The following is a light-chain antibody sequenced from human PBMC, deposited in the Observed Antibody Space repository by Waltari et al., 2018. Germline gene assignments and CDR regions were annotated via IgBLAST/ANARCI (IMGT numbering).Light chain of an antibody. J-gene: IGKJ4*01. V-gene: IGKV1-12*01. CDR3: QQANSFVPLT. CDR2: GAS. CDR1: QDINNF. Sequence: DIQMTQSPSSVFASVGDRVTITCRASQDINNFLAWYQQKPGKAPYLLIYGASVLQSGVPARFSGSGSRTNFTLTINSLQPEDFATYFCQQANSFVPLTFGEGTRVQIK.